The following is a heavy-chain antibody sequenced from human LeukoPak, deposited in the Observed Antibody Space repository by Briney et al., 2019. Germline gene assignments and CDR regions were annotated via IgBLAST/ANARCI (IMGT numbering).Heavy chain of an antibody. V-gene: IGHV4-4*02. J-gene: IGHJ6*02. CDR3: ARGPPQPPYGMDV. CDR2: IYHSGST. D-gene: IGHD6-13*01. CDR1: GGSISSSNW. Sequence: SETLSLTCAVSGGSISSSNWWSWVRQPPGKGLEWIGEIYHSGSTNYNPSLKSRVTISVDKSKNQFSLKLSSVTAADTAVYYCARGPPQPPYGMDVWGQGTTVTVSS.